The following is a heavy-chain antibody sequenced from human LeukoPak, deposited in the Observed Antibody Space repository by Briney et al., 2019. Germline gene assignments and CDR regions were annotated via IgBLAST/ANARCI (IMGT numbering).Heavy chain of an antibody. CDR3: ARDSADRSPLGYCSSTSCYRDY. Sequence: GGSLRLSCAASGFTFSSYSMNWVRQAPGKGLEWVSSISSSSSYIYYADSVKGRFTISRDNAKDSLYLQMNSLRAEDTAVYYCARDSADRSPLGYCSSTSCYRDYWGQGTLVTVSS. CDR1: GFTFSSYS. CDR2: ISSSSSYI. V-gene: IGHV3-21*01. J-gene: IGHJ4*02. D-gene: IGHD2-2*01.